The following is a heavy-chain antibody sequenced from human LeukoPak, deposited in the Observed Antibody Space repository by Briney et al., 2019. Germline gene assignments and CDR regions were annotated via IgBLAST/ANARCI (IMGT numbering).Heavy chain of an antibody. CDR1: GGSFSGYY. V-gene: IGHV4-34*01. CDR3: ARGKGYYYYYMDV. Sequence: SETLSLTCAVYGGSFSGYYWSWIRQPPGKGLEWIGEINHSGSTNYNPSLKSRVTISVDTSKNQFSLKLSSVTAADTAVYYCARGKGYYYYYMDVWGKGTTVTVSS. CDR2: INHSGST. J-gene: IGHJ6*03.